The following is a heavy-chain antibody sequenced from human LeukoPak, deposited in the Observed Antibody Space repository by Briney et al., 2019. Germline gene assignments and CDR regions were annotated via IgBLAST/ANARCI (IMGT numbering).Heavy chain of an antibody. D-gene: IGHD6-19*01. Sequence: ASVKVSCKASGYTFTGYYMHWVRQAPGQGLEWMGWINPHSGGTNYAQKFQGRVTMTRDTSISTAYMELSKLRSDDTAVYYCALGPYSSGWSTRLFDYWGQGTLVTVSS. CDR2: INPHSGGT. CDR1: GYTFTGYY. CDR3: ALGPYSSGWSTRLFDY. V-gene: IGHV1-2*02. J-gene: IGHJ4*02.